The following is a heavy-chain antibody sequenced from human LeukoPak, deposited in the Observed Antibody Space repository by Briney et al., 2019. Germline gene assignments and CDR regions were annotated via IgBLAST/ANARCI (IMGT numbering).Heavy chain of an antibody. V-gene: IGHV3-9*01. D-gene: IGHD2-15*01. CDR1: GFTFDDYA. J-gene: IGHJ5*02. CDR2: ISWNSGSI. CDR3: ARDYCSGGSCNWFDP. Sequence: SGRSLRLSCAASGFTFDDYAMHWVRQAPGKGLEWVSGISWNSGSIGYADSVKGRFTISRDNSKNTLYLQMNSLRAEDTAVYYCARDYCSGGSCNWFDPWGQGTLVTVSS.